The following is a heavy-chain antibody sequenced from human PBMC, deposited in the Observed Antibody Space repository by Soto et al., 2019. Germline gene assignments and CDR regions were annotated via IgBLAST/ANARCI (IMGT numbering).Heavy chain of an antibody. CDR3: ARERDGMDV. V-gene: IGHV1-2*02. J-gene: IGHJ6*02. CDR2: MKPDDGGP. CDR1: GYILSDYC. Sequence: ASVKVSCKSSGYILSDYCIHWVRQAPGQGLEWLGWMKPDDGGPNYAQNFEGRVIMTRDTSTDTDYMELTRLTSDDTAVYFCARERDGMDVWGQGTTVTVSS.